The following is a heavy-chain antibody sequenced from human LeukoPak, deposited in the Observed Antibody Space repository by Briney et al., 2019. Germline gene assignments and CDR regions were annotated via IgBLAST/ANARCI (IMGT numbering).Heavy chain of an antibody. CDR1: GGTSSSYA. CDR2: IIPIFGTA. CDR3: ASFIDSDFDY. D-gene: IGHD1-26*01. Sequence: SVKVSCKAPGGTSSSYAISWVRQAPGQGLEWMGGIIPIFGTANYAQKFQGRVTITADESTSTAYMELSSLRSEDTAVYYCASFIDSDFDYWGQGTLVTVSS. J-gene: IGHJ4*02. V-gene: IGHV1-69*01.